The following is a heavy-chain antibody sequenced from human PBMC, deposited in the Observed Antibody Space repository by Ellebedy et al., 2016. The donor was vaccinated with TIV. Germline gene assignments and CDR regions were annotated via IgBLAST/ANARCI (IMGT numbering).Heavy chain of an antibody. J-gene: IGHJ6*02. CDR2: INSDGSST. V-gene: IGHV3-74*01. D-gene: IGHD2-21*02. CDR1: GFTFSSYW. CDR3: ATPVGDRYYGMDV. Sequence: GESLKISXAASGFTFSSYWMHWVRQAPGKGLVWVSRINSDGSSTSYADSVKGRFTISRDNAKNTLYLQMNSLRAEDTAVYYCATPVGDRYYGMDVWGQGTTVTVSS.